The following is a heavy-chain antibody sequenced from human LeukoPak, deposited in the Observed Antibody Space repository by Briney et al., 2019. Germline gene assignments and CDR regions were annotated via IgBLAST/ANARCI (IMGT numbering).Heavy chain of an antibody. D-gene: IGHD1-26*01. CDR3: ARDPYSGNYGNYYYYYMDV. V-gene: IGHV3-21*01. Sequence: SGGSLRLSCAASGFTFNNYNMNWVRQAPGKALEWVSSITSSGAYIFYADSVKGRFTISRDNAKDSLYLQMNSLGPEDTAVYYCARDPYSGNYGNYYYYYMDVWGKGTTVTISS. CDR1: GFTFNNYN. J-gene: IGHJ6*03. CDR2: ITSSGAYI.